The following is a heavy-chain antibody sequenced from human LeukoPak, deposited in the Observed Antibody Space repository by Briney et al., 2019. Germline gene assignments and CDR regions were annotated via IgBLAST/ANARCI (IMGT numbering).Heavy chain of an antibody. J-gene: IGHJ4*02. CDR2: ISAYNGNT. Sequence: GASVKVSCKASDYTFTSYGISWVRQAPGQGLEWMGWISAYNGNTNYAQKLQGRVTMTTDTSTSTAYMELSSLRSEDTAVYYCATPVAGTLYSYYFDYWGQGTLVTVSS. CDR1: DYTFTSYG. V-gene: IGHV1-18*01. CDR3: ATPVAGTLYSYYFDY. D-gene: IGHD6-19*01.